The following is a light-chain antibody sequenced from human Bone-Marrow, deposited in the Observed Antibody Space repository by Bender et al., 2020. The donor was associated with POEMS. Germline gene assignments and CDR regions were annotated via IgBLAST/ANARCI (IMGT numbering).Light chain of an antibody. CDR2: KDN. J-gene: IGLJ2*01. CDR3: QSTDNIGTSLI. CDR1: ALPKQY. V-gene: IGLV3-25*03. Sequence: SDEVTQPPSVSVSPGQTARITCSGDALPKQYVYWYQHKAGQAPVLVIYKDNERPSGISERFSGSSSGTTVTLTISGARAEDEADYHCQSTDNIGTSLIFGRGTTLTVL.